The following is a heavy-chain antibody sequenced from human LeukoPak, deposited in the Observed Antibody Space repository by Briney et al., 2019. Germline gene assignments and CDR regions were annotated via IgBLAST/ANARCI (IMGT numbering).Heavy chain of an antibody. CDR2: ISYDGSNK. J-gene: IGHJ4*02. CDR1: GFTFSSYG. Sequence: GRSLRLSCAASGFTFSSYGMHWVRQAPGKGLEWVAVISYDGSNKYYADSVKGRSTISRDNSKNTLYLQMNSLRAEDTAVYYCAKDAPRGGFDYWGQGTLVTVSS. CDR3: AKDAPRGGFDY. D-gene: IGHD3-10*01. V-gene: IGHV3-30*18.